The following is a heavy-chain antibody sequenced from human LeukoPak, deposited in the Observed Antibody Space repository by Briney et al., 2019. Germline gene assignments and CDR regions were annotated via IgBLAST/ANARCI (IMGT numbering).Heavy chain of an antibody. J-gene: IGHJ5*02. V-gene: IGHV4-31*03. CDR3: ARGPLNWFDL. CDR2: IYYSGST. Sequence: SETLSLTCTVSGGSISSGGYYWSWIRQHPGKGLEWIGYIYYSGSTYYNPSLKSRVTISVDTSKNQFSLKLSSVTAADTAVYYCARGPLNWFDLWGQGTLVTVSS. CDR1: GGSISSGGYY.